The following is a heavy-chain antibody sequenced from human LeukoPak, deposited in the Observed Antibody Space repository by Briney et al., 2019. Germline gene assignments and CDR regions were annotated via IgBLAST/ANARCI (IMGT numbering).Heavy chain of an antibody. CDR3: ARAHYDFWSGYYTVVPAFDI. CDR2: IWYDGSNK. V-gene: IGHV3-33*01. Sequence: GRSLRLSCAASGFTFSSYGMHWVRQAPGKGLEWVAVIWYDGSNKYYADSVKGRFTISRDNSKNTLYLQMNSLRAEDTAVYYCARAHYDFWSGYYTVVPAFDIWGQGTMVTVSS. CDR1: GFTFSSYG. J-gene: IGHJ3*02. D-gene: IGHD3-3*01.